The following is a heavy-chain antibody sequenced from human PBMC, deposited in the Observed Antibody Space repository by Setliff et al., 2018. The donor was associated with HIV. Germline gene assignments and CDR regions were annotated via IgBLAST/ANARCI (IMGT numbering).Heavy chain of an antibody. J-gene: IGHJ6*04. D-gene: IGHD1-26*01. CDR3: VKDGTPIGRYYQYFHV. CDR2: ISSNTDNI. CDR1: GFTFHAYA. Sequence: SLRLSCAASGFTFHAYAMHWVRQPPGKGMEWVSGISSNTDNIYYADSVTGRFTISRDNAKNSLFLQMNDLRPEDTAFYYCVKDGTPIGRYYQYFHVWGEGIMVTVSS. V-gene: IGHV3-9*01.